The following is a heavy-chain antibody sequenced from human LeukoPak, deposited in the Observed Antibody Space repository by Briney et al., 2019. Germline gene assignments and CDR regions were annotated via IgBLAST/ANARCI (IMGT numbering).Heavy chain of an antibody. CDR3: TRYYYDSSGYYYLFDY. CDR1: GFTFSGST. D-gene: IGHD3-22*01. J-gene: IGHJ4*02. CDR2: IRSKANSYAT. Sequence: PGGSLRLSCAASGFTFSGSTMHWVRHASGKGLEWVGRIRSKANSYATAYAASVKGRFTISRDDSKNTAYLQMNSLKTEDTAVYYCTRYYYDSSGYYYLFDYWGQGTLVTVSS. V-gene: IGHV3-73*01.